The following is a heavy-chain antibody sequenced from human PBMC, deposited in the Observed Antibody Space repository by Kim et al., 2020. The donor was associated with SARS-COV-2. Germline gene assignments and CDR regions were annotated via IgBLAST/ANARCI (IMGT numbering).Heavy chain of an antibody. V-gene: IGHV4-31*03. CDR1: GGSISSGGYY. Sequence: SETLSLTCTVSGGSISSGGYYWSWIRQHPGKGLEWIGYIYYSGSTYYNPSLKSRVTISVDTSKNQFSLKLSSVTAADTAVYYCASGPDIAAAGNWFDPWGQGTLVTVSS. CDR3: ASGPDIAAAGNWFDP. J-gene: IGHJ5*02. CDR2: IYYSGST. D-gene: IGHD6-13*01.